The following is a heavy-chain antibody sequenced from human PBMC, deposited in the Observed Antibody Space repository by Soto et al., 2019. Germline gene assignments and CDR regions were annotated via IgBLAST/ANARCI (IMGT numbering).Heavy chain of an antibody. J-gene: IGHJ4*02. Sequence: QVQLQESGPGLVKPSQTLSLTCTVSGGSISSGGYYWSWIRQHPGKGLEWIGYIYYSGSTYYNPSLKSRVTISVDTSKNQSSLKLSSVTAADTAVYYCARASYYDSSGYPGGPDYWGQGTLVTVSS. V-gene: IGHV4-31*03. CDR1: GGSISSGGYY. D-gene: IGHD3-22*01. CDR2: IYYSGST. CDR3: ARASYYDSSGYPGGPDY.